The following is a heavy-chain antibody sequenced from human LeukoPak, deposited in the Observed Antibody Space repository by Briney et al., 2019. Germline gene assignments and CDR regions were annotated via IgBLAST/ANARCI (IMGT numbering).Heavy chain of an antibody. D-gene: IGHD6-13*01. CDR1: GYTFTTYG. V-gene: IGHV1-18*01. CDR3: ARVRRIAAGEDY. Sequence: ASVKVTCKSSGYTFTTYGISWVRQAPGQGLEWMGWISAYNGNTNYAQKLQGRVTMTTDTSTSTAYMELRSLRSDDTAVYYCARVRRIAAGEDYWGQGTLVTVSS. J-gene: IGHJ4*02. CDR2: ISAYNGNT.